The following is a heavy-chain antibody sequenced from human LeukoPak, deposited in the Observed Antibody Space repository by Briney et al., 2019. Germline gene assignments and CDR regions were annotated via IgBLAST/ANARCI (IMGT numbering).Heavy chain of an antibody. Sequence: GASVKVSCKASGYTFTSYGISWVRQAPGQGLEWMGWISAYNGNTNSAQKLQGRVTMTTDTSTSTAYMELRSLRSDDTAVYYCARTGSSGYCSSTSCNYWGQGTLVTVSS. D-gene: IGHD2-2*01. CDR3: ARTGSSGYCSSTSCNY. V-gene: IGHV1-18*01. CDR2: ISAYNGNT. CDR1: GYTFTSYG. J-gene: IGHJ4*02.